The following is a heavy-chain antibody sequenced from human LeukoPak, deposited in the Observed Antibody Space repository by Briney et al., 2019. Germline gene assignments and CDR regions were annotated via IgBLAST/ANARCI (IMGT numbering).Heavy chain of an antibody. CDR1: GFTFSSCA. D-gene: IGHD3-10*01. CDR2: VSVNGGTT. V-gene: IGHV3-23*01. J-gene: IGHJ4*02. Sequence: GGSLRLSRAASGFTFSSCALSWVRQAPGKGLEWVSTVSVNGGTTYYADSVKGRFTISRDNSKNTLYLQMNSLRAEDTAVYFCAKELHGSGNYAFDYWGQGTLVTVSS. CDR3: AKELHGSGNYAFDY.